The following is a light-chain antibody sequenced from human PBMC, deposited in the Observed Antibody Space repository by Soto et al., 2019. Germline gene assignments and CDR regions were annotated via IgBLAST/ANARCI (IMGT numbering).Light chain of an antibody. Sequence: EIMMTQSPATLSVSPGERATLSCRASQSVRNNLAWYQQKPGQAPRLLIYYASTRATDIPARFSGSGSGTEFTLTLSSLQSEDFALYYCQQYNNWPPITFGQGTRLEIK. V-gene: IGKV3-15*01. CDR3: QQYNNWPPIT. J-gene: IGKJ5*01. CDR1: QSVRNN. CDR2: YAS.